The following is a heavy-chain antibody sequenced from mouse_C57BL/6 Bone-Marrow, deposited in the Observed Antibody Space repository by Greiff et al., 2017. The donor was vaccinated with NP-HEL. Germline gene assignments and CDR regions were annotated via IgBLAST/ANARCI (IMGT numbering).Heavy chain of an antibody. J-gene: IGHJ1*03. CDR2: IYPRSGNT. V-gene: IGHV1-81*01. D-gene: IGHD1-1*01. CDR3: ARLYYYGSSYGYFDV. CDR1: GFTFTSYG. Sequence: QVQLQQSGAELARPGASVKLSCKASGFTFTSYGISWVKQSTGQGLEWIGEIYPRSGNTYYNEKFKGKATLTADKSSSTAYMELRSLTSEDSAVYFCARLYYYGSSYGYFDVWGTGTTVTVSS.